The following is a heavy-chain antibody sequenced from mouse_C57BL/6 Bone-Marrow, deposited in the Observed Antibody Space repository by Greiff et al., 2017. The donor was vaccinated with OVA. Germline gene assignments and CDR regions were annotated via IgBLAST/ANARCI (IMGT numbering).Heavy chain of an antibody. V-gene: IGHV7-1*01. Sequence: DVQLVESGGGLVQSGRSLRLSCATSGFTFSDFYMEWVRQAPGKGLEWIAASRNKANDYTTEYSASVKGRFIVSRDTSQSILYLQMNALRAEDTAIYYCARDAGTGWYFDVWGTGTTVTVSS. J-gene: IGHJ1*03. CDR2: SRNKANDYTT. CDR3: ARDAGTGWYFDV. D-gene: IGHD3-3*01. CDR1: GFTFSDFY.